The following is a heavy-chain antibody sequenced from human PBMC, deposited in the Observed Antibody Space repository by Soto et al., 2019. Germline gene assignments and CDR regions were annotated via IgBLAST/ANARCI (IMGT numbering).Heavy chain of an antibody. J-gene: IGHJ3*02. CDR1: GGSISSGVYS. D-gene: IGHD3-22*01. CDR2: IYHSGST. Sequence: SETLSLTCAVSGGSISSGVYSGIWIRQPPGKVLEWIGYIYHSGSTYYNPSLKSRVTISVDRSKNQFSLKLSSVTAADTAVYYCARFYRYYYDSSGYNRFDAFDIWGQGTMVTVSS. CDR3: ARFYRYYYDSSGYNRFDAFDI. V-gene: IGHV4-30-2*01.